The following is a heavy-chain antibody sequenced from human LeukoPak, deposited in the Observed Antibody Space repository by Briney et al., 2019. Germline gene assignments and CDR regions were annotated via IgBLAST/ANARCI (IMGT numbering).Heavy chain of an antibody. CDR2: IYHSGST. CDR3: ARGDYYDSSGYYYFDY. CDR1: GGSISSGGYP. D-gene: IGHD3-22*01. J-gene: IGHJ4*02. V-gene: IGHV4-30-2*01. Sequence: PSETLSLTCAVFGGSISSGGYPWSWIRQPPGKGLEWIGYIYHSGSTYYNPSLKSRVTISVDRSKNQFSLKLSSVTAADTAVYYCARGDYYDSSGYYYFDYWGQGTLVTVSS.